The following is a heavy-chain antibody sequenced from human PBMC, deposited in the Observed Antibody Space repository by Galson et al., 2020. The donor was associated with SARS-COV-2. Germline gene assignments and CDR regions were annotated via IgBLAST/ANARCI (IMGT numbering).Heavy chain of an antibody. CDR2: ISNDGSNK. CDR3: ARDSGDFDY. D-gene: IGHD1-26*01. Sequence: GGPLRLSCAASGFTFSSHAMHWVRQPPGKGLEWVAVISNDGSNKYYPAPVKGRSTISRDNPKKTLYLQMNGLRAEDTAVYYCARDSGDFDYWGQGTLVTVSS. V-gene: IGHV3-30*04. J-gene: IGHJ4*02. CDR1: GFTFSSHA.